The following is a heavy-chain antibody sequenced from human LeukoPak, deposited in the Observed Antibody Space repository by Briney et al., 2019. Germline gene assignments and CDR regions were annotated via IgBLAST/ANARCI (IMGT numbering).Heavy chain of an antibody. Sequence: PGGSLRLSCAASGFTFSSYAMSWVRQAPGKGLEWVSAISGSGGSTYYADSVKGRFTISRDNSKNTLYLQMNSLRAEDTAVYYCATGIDIVVVVAAEYYFDYWGQGTLVTVSS. CDR2: ISGSGGST. CDR3: ATGIDIVVVVAAEYYFDY. D-gene: IGHD2-15*01. J-gene: IGHJ4*02. V-gene: IGHV3-23*01. CDR1: GFTFSSYA.